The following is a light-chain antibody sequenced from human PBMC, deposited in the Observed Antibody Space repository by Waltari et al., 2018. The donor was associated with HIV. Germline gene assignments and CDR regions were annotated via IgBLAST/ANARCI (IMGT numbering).Light chain of an antibody. CDR2: DVI. CDR3: CSYAGNYPVL. J-gene: IGLJ3*02. Sequence: QSALTQPRSVSGSPGQSVTISCTGTSSDVGGYNYVSWYQQNPGKAPKFIIYDVIKRPSGVPDRFSGSKSGNTASLTISGLQAEDEADYYCCSYAGNYPVLFGGGTKLTVL. V-gene: IGLV2-11*01. CDR1: SSDVGGYNY.